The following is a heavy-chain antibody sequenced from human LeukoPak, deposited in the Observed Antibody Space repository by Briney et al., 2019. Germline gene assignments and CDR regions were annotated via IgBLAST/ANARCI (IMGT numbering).Heavy chain of an antibody. CDR1: GYTFTSYG. J-gene: IGHJ4*02. V-gene: IGHV1-18*01. CDR3: ARNVLRYFDWLPRQDY. D-gene: IGHD3-9*01. CDR2: ISAYNSNT. Sequence: ASVKVSCKASGYTFTSYGISWVRQAPGQGLEWMGWISAYNSNTNYAQKLQGRVTMTTDTSTNTAYMELRSLRSDDTAVYYCARNVLRYFDWLPRQDYWGQGTLVTVSS.